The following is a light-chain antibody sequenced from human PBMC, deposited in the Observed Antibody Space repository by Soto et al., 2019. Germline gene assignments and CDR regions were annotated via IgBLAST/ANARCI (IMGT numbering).Light chain of an antibody. Sequence: DIQMTQSPSTLSASVGDRVTITCRASQSISSWLAWYQQKPGKAPKLLIYKASSLESGVPSRFSGSGSGTEFNLTISSLQPDDCATYYFQQYYSYPLTFGGGTKVEIK. CDR2: KAS. J-gene: IGKJ4*01. CDR1: QSISSW. CDR3: QQYYSYPLT. V-gene: IGKV1-5*03.